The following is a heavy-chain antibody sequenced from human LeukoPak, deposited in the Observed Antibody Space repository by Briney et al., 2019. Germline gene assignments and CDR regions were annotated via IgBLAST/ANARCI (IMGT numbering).Heavy chain of an antibody. V-gene: IGHV3-23*01. J-gene: IGHJ4*02. CDR2: ISGSDGRT. CDR3: AKDGRRFWEPKLFDF. Sequence: GGSLRLSCAASGFDVSSHRMVWVRQAPGKGLEWVAAISGSDGRTYFTDSVKGRFTVSRDNSKNTLYLQMNNLRAEDMAVYYCAKDGRRFWEPKLFDFWGQGTLVTVSS. CDR1: GFDVSSHR. D-gene: IGHD3-3*01.